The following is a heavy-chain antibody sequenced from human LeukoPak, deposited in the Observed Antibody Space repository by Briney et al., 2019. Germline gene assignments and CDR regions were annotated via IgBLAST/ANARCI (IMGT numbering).Heavy chain of an antibody. CDR3: ARHGGYHFDS. J-gene: IGHJ4*02. CDR2: IRHTGST. Sequence: PSETLSLTCTVSGDSISGYYWSWIRQPPGKGLEWIGQIRHTGSTAYNPSLRSRVTISGDTSKNQFSLRLTSVTAADTALYYCARHGGYHFDSWGQGTLVTVSS. D-gene: IGHD3-16*01. CDR1: GDSISGYY. V-gene: IGHV4-34*01.